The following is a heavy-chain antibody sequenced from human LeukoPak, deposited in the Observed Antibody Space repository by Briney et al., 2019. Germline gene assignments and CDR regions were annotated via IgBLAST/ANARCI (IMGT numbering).Heavy chain of an antibody. CDR2: FSGSGGST. CDR1: GFTFSSYA. Sequence: GGSLRLSCAASGFTFSSYAMSWVRQAPGKGLEWVSAFSGSGGSTYYADSVKGRFTISRDDSQSTLYLQMNSLRAEDTAVYYCAKSSSGSSYNVLDYWGQGTLVTVSS. CDR3: AKSSSGSSYNVLDY. V-gene: IGHV3-23*01. D-gene: IGHD3-10*01. J-gene: IGHJ4*02.